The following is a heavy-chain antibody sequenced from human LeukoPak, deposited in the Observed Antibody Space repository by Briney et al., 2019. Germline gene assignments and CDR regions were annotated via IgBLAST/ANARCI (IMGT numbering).Heavy chain of an antibody. CDR2: IYYSGST. CDR3: ARLPGYCSRGSCLVFDY. CDR1: GGSISSYY. J-gene: IGHJ4*02. D-gene: IGHD2-15*01. V-gene: IGHV4-59*08. Sequence: SETLSLTCTVSGGSISSYYWSWIRQPPGKGLEWIGYIYYSGSTNYNPSLKSRVTISVDTSKNQFSLKLSSVTAADTAVYYCARLPGYCSRGSCLVFDYWGQGTLVTVSS.